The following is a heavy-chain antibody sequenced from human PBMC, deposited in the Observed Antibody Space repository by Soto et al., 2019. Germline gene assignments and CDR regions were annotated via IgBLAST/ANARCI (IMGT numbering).Heavy chain of an antibody. CDR1: GFTFDDYA. J-gene: IGHJ4*02. CDR3: AKDKPPWLVPSFDY. Sequence: EVQLVESGGGLVQPGRSLRLSCAASGFTFDDYAMHWVRQAPGKGLEWVSGISWNSGSIGYADSVKGRFTISRDNAKNSLYLQMNSLRAEDTALYYCAKDKPPWLVPSFDYWGQGTLVTVSS. CDR2: ISWNSGSI. V-gene: IGHV3-9*01. D-gene: IGHD6-19*01.